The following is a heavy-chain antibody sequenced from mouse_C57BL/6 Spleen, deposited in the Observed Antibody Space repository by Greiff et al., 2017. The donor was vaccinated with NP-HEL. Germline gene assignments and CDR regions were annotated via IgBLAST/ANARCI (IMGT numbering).Heavy chain of an antibody. V-gene: IGHV3-1*01. D-gene: IGHD1-1*01. J-gene: IGHJ3*01. CDR2: ISYSGST. CDR3: ARGRDGGFAY. Sequence: DVQLQESGPGMVKPSQSLSLTCTVTGYSITSGYDWHWIRHFPGNKLEWMGYISYSGSTNYNPSLKSRISITHDTSKNHFFLKLNSVTTEDTATYYCARGRDGGFAYWGQGTLVTVSA. CDR1: GYSITSGYD.